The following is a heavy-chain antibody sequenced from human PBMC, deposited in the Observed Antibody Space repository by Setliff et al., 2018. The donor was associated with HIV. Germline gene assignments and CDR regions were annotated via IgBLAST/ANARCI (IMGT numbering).Heavy chain of an antibody. CDR2: IYDGGST. CDR1: SGSISSSNW. CDR3: ASRVQAARDFDY. D-gene: IGHD2-2*01. J-gene: IGHJ4*02. V-gene: IGHV4-4*02. Sequence: SETLSLTCAVSSGSISSSNWWSWVRQPPGKELGWSGEIYDGGSTNYNPSLKSRVTISLDRFKNQFSMKLTSVTAADTAVYYCASRVQAARDFDYWGQGTLVTVSS.